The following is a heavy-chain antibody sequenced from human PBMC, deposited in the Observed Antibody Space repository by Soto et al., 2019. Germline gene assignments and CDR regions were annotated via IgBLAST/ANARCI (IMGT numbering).Heavy chain of an antibody. D-gene: IGHD4-17*01. CDR1: GGSFSGYY. Sequence: SETLSLTCAVYGGSFSGYYWSWIRQPPGKGLEWIGEINHSGSTNYNPSLKSRVTISVDTSKNQFSLKLSSVTAADTAVYYCATLPQLTVTTNDYYYYGMDVWGQGTTVTVSS. CDR2: INHSGST. J-gene: IGHJ6*02. CDR3: ATLPQLTVTTNDYYYYGMDV. V-gene: IGHV4-34*01.